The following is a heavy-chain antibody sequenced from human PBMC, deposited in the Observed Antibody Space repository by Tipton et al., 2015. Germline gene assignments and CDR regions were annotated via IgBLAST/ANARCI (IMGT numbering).Heavy chain of an antibody. D-gene: IGHD4-17*01. CDR3: ARSRYTVTPDS. CDR2: IYFSGST. CDR1: GGSIRSSSYY. V-gene: IGHV4-39*01. J-gene: IGHJ4*02. Sequence: TLSLTCTVSGGSIRSSSYYWGWIRQPPGKGLEWIGSIYFSGSTYYSPSLTSRVTISMDASKNQISLTVTSVTAADTAVYYCARSRYTVTPDSWGQGTLVTVSS.